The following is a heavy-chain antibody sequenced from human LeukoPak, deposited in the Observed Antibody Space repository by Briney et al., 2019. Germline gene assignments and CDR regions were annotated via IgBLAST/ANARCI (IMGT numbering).Heavy chain of an antibody. J-gene: IGHJ4*02. CDR2: ISGSGGST. D-gene: IGHD3-22*01. CDR3: ARGDLYYYDSSGSHFDY. CDR1: GFTFSSYA. Sequence: PGGSLRPSCAASGFTFSSYAMSWVRQAPGKGLEWVSAISGSGGSTYYADSVKGRFTISRDNSKNTLYLQMNSLRAEDTAVYYCARGDLYYYDSSGSHFDYWGQGTLVTVSS. V-gene: IGHV3-23*01.